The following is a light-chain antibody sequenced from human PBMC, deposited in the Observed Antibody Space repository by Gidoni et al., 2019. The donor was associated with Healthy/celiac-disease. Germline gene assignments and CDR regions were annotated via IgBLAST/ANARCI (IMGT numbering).Light chain of an antibody. CDR3: QQFNSYPIT. CDR2: DAS. J-gene: IGKJ5*01. Sequence: IQLNQSPSSLSASVGDRVTITCRASQGISSALAWYQQKPGKAPKLLIYDASSLESGVPSRFSGRGSWTDFTLTISSLQPEDFATYYCQQFNSYPITFXQXTRLXIK. CDR1: QGISSA. V-gene: IGKV1-13*02.